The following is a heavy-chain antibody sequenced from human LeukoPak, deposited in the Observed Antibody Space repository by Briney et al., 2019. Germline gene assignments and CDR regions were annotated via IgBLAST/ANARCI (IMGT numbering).Heavy chain of an antibody. CDR3: ARDSALLWFGESTPNWFDP. Sequence: GASVKVSCKASGYTFTGYYMHWVRQAPGQGLEWMGWINPNSGGTNYAQKFQGRVTMTRDTSTSTVYMELSSLRSEDTAVYYCARDSALLWFGESTPNWFDPWGQGTLVTASS. V-gene: IGHV1-2*02. CDR2: INPNSGGT. CDR1: GYTFTGYY. J-gene: IGHJ5*02. D-gene: IGHD3-10*01.